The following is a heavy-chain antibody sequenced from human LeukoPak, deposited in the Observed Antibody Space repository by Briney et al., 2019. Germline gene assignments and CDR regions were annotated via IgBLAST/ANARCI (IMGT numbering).Heavy chain of an antibody. D-gene: IGHD3-10*01. CDR3: ARDRRFGGLLHYYYYGMDV. CDR1: GGSISSGGYY. CDR2: IYYSGST. V-gene: IGHV4-31*03. J-gene: IGHJ6*02. Sequence: SETLSLTCTVSGGSISSGGYYWSWIRQHPGKGLEWIGYIYYSGSTYYNPSLKSRVTISVDTSKNQFSLKLSSVTAADTAVYYCARDRRFGGLLHYYYYGMDVWGQGTTVTVSS.